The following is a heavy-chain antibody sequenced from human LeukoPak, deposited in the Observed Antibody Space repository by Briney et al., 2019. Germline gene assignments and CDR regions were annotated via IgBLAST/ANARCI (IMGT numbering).Heavy chain of an antibody. D-gene: IGHD6-6*01. V-gene: IGHV3-7*01. J-gene: IGHJ4*02. CDR1: GFTLSSYW. CDR3: ARVYRSSSGYCFDF. Sequence: GGSLRLSCAVSGFTLSSYWMSWVRQAPGKGLEWVANIKQGGSEKYYVDSVKGRFTVSRDNAKNSLYLQMNSLRAEDTAVYYCARVYRSSSGYCFDFWGQGTLVTVSS. CDR2: IKQGGSEK.